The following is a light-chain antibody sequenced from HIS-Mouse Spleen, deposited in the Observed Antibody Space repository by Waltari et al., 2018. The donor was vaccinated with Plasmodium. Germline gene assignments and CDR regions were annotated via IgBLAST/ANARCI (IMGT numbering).Light chain of an antibody. CDR1: QSLLHSNGYNY. V-gene: IGKV2-28*01. CDR2: LGS. Sequence: DIVMTQSPLSLPVTPGEPASISCRSSQSLLHSNGYNYLDWYLQKPGQSPQLLIYLGSNRASGVPDRFRGSGSGTDFTLKISRGEAEDVGVYYCMQALQTPLTFGGGTKVEIK. J-gene: IGKJ4*01. CDR3: MQALQTPLT.